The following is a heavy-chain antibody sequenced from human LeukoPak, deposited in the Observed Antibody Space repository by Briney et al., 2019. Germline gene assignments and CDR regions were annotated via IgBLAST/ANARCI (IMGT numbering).Heavy chain of an antibody. CDR2: IIPIFGTA. Sequence: SVKVSCKASGGTFSSYAISWVRQAPGQGLEWMGRIIPIFGTANYAQKFQGRVTTTTDESTSTAYMELSSLRSEDTAVYYCASCSYDSSGYYYLSYFDYWGQGTLVTVSS. J-gene: IGHJ4*02. D-gene: IGHD3-22*01. V-gene: IGHV1-69*05. CDR1: GGTFSSYA. CDR3: ASCSYDSSGYYYLSYFDY.